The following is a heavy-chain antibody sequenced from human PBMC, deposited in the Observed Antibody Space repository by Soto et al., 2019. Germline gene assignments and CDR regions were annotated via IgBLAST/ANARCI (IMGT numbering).Heavy chain of an antibody. CDR1: GFTFSSYW. D-gene: IGHD1-26*01. CDR3: ARDRGGSYNVWFDP. J-gene: IGHJ5*02. Sequence: GGSLRLSCAASGFTFSSYWMSWVRQAPGKGLEWVANIKQDGSEKCYVDSVKGRFTISRDNAKNSLYLQMNSLRAEDTAVYYCARDRGGSYNVWFDPWGQGTLVTVSS. CDR2: IKQDGSEK. V-gene: IGHV3-7*03.